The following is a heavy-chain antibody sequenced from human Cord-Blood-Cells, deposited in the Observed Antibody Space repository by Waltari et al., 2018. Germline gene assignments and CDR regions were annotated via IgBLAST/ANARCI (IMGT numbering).Heavy chain of an antibody. Sequence: QMQLVQSGPEVKKPGTSVKVSCKASGFTFTTSAMQWVRQARGKRLEWIGWIVVGSGNTNYAQKFQERVTITRDMSTSTAYMELSSLRSEDTAVYYCAADTENYYGSGSYYAFDIWGQGTMVTVSS. CDR2: IVVGSGNT. D-gene: IGHD3-10*01. CDR3: AADTENYYGSGSYYAFDI. V-gene: IGHV1-58*02. J-gene: IGHJ3*02. CDR1: GFTFTTSA.